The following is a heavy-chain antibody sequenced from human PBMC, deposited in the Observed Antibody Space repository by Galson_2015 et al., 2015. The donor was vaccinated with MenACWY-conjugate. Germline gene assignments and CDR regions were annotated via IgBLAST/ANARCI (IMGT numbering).Heavy chain of an antibody. D-gene: IGHD7-27*01. J-gene: IGHJ4*02. CDR3: ARLPTWGSSFGYFDY. V-gene: IGHV4-59*08. CDR2: IRDTGSL. CDR1: GASISSHH. Sequence: LSLTCTVSGASISSHHWSWFRQPPGKGLEWIAYIRDTGSLKDNPSLKSRVTMSADKSNNQFSLRLISVTAADTAVYYCARLPTWGSSFGYFDYWGQGSLVAVSS.